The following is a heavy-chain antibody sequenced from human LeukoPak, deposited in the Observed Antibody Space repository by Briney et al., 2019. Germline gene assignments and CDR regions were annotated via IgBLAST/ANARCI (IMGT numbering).Heavy chain of an antibody. Sequence: SETLSLTCTVSGGSLSSYYWSWLRQPPGKGLEWIGYIYYSGSAKYNPPLKSRVTISVDTSKNQFSLKLSSVTAGDTAVYYCARAPGIAAAGTHFDFWGQGTLVTVSS. D-gene: IGHD6-13*01. CDR2: IYYSGSA. CDR3: ARAPGIAAAGTHFDF. CDR1: GGSLSSYY. J-gene: IGHJ4*02. V-gene: IGHV4-59*01.